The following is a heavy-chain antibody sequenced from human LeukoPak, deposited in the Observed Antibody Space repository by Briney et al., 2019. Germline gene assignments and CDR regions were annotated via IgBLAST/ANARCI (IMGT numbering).Heavy chain of an antibody. Sequence: PSETLSLTCTVSGGSISSGGYYWSWIRQHPGKGLEWIGYIYYSGSTNYNPSLKSRVTISVDTSKNQFSLKLSSVTAADTAVYYCARVGRFLEWLGLRHHYYYGMDVWGQGTTVTVSS. V-gene: IGHV4-31*03. CDR3: ARVGRFLEWLGLRHHYYYGMDV. D-gene: IGHD3-3*01. CDR1: GGSISSGGYY. J-gene: IGHJ6*02. CDR2: IYYSGST.